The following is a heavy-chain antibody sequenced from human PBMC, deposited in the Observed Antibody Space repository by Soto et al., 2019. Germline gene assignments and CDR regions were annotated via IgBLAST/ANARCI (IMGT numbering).Heavy chain of an antibody. Sequence: QVQLQESGPGLVKPSQTLSLACAVSGGSISNNNYYWSWIRQPPGKGLEWIGHIYDSGSTYNNPSLKSRVIISVDTSTNHFSLKLSSVTAADTAMYYCARGLSGDKVDSWGQGTLVTVSS. CDR2: IYDSGST. V-gene: IGHV4-30-4*01. J-gene: IGHJ4*02. D-gene: IGHD7-27*01. CDR3: ARGLSGDKVDS. CDR1: GGSISNNNYY.